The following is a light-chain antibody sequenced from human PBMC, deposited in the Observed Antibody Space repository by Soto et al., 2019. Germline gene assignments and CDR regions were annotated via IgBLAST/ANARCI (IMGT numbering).Light chain of an antibody. CDR2: EVR. J-gene: IGLJ1*01. CDR3: SSYTSSSIL. CDR1: SSDVGGYNY. V-gene: IGLV2-14*01. Sequence: SVLTQPASVSGSPGQSITISCTGPSSDVGGYNYVSLYQQHPGKAPKLMIYEVRDRPSGISSRFSGSKSGNTASLTISGLQTEDEADYYCSSYTSSSILFGTGSKVTVL.